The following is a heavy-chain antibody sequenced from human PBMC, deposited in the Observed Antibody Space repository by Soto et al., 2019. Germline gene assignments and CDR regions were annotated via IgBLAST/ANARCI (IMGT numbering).Heavy chain of an antibody. V-gene: IGHV4-31*02. CDR2: IFNSGTT. CDR1: GASTVSHYH. Sequence: QVQLQESGPGLVKPSQTLSLTCSVSGASTVSHYHWNWIRQPPGKGLEWMGYIFNSGTTFYNPSLTSRLYISMDTSGNHFSLELRSVTAADTAVYYCALALGPTTGLDYWGQGTLVTVSS. CDR3: ALALGPTTGLDY. D-gene: IGHD1-26*01. J-gene: IGHJ4*02.